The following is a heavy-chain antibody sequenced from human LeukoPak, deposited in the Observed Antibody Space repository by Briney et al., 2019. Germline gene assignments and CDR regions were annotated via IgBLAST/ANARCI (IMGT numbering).Heavy chain of an antibody. D-gene: IGHD4-11*01. CDR1: GFTFDDYA. CDR3: AKDTDSNYVFDY. CDR2: ISWNSGSI. V-gene: IGHV3-9*01. Sequence: GGSLRLSCAASGFTFDDYAMHWVRQAPGKGLAWVSGISWNSGSIGYADSVKGRFTISRDNAKNSLYLQMNSLRAEDTALYYCAKDTDSNYVFDYWGQGTLVTVSS. J-gene: IGHJ4*02.